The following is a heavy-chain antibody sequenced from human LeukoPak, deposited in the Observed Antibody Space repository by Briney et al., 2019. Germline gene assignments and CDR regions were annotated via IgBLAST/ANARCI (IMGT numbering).Heavy chain of an antibody. CDR1: GGSVSSKSVA. J-gene: IGHJ5*02. V-gene: IGHV6-1*01. CDR2: TYYRSKWFN. Sequence: LSLTCAISGGSVSSKSVAWNWIRQSPSRGLEWLGRTYYRSKWFNDYAASVTSRITINPDTSTNQFSLQVNSVTPEDTAVYYCARDGPNPGYSSSWFDHWGQGTLVTVSS. CDR3: ARDGPNPGYSSSWFDH. D-gene: IGHD2-2*01.